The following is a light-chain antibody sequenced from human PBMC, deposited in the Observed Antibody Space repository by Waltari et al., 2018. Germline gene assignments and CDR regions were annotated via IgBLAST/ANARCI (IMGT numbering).Light chain of an antibody. V-gene: IGKV1-5*03. J-gene: IGKJ4*01. CDR1: QSISKW. Sequence: DIQLTQSPSTLSASVGDRFTITCRASQSISKWLAWYQQKPGKATKLLIYNASTLESVVPSRFSGSGSGTAFTLTISSLQPDDFSTYYCQQYNSYSLLTFGGGTKVEIK. CDR3: QQYNSYSLLT. CDR2: NAS.